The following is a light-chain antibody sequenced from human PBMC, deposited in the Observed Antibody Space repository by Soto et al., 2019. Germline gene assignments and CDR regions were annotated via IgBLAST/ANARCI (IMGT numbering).Light chain of an antibody. CDR1: ESVSSN. CDR3: QQCSNWPLT. CDR2: GAS. J-gene: IGKJ4*01. V-gene: IGKV3-15*01. Sequence: EIVMTQSPATLSVSPGERATLSCRASESVSSNLAWYQQKPGQAPRLLIYGASTRATDIPARFSGSGSGTDFTLTISSLQSEDFAVYYCQQCSNWPLTFGGGTKVDIK.